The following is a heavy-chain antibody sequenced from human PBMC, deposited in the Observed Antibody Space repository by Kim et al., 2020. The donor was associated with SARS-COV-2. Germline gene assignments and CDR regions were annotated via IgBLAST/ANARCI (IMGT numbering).Heavy chain of an antibody. CDR2: IFSDGRT. Sequence: GGSLRLSCAPSGFSVRNTYLSLVRQAPGKGLEWVSLIFSDGRTFYADSVKGRFTVSKDNSKDTLYLQMNSLGAEDTAVYFCARAGYYDSSGHYF. V-gene: IGHV3-66*01. CDR3: ARAGYYDSSGHYF. J-gene: IGHJ2*01. CDR1: GFSVRNTY. D-gene: IGHD3-22*01.